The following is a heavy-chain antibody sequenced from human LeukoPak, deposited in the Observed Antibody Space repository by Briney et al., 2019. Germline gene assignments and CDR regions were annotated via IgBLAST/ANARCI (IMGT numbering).Heavy chain of an antibody. D-gene: IGHD3-16*01. J-gene: IGHJ4*02. CDR3: ARQYYDYIWGSYTANRYFDY. V-gene: IGHV5-51*01. CDR1: GYSFTSYW. CDR2: IYPGDADT. Sequence: GESLKISCKGSGYSFTSYWIGGVRQMRGKGLEWMGVIYPGDADTKYSPSFQGQVIISADKSTSTAYLQWTSLKASDTAKYYCARQYYDYIWGSYTANRYFDYWGQGTLVGVSS.